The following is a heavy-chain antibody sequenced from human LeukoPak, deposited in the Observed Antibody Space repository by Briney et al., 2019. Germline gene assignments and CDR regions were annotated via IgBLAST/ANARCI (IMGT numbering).Heavy chain of an antibody. CDR1: GFTFSDYY. CDR3: ARDWRYNAYDI. Sequence: GGSLRLSCAASGFTFSDYYMSWIRQAPGKGLEWVSYITNIGSRTHYADSVKGRFTVSRDNAKNALYLQMNSLRAEDTAIYYCARDWRYNAYDIWGQGTLVIVSS. CDR2: ITNIGSRT. V-gene: IGHV3-11*01. J-gene: IGHJ4*02. D-gene: IGHD5-12*01.